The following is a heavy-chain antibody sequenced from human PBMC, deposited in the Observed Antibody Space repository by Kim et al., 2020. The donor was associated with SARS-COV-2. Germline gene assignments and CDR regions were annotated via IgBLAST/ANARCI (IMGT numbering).Heavy chain of an antibody. J-gene: IGHJ6*03. CDR2: INHSGST. V-gene: IGHV4-34*01. CDR3: ARGGERLLWFGESLHYYYMDV. CDR1: GGSFSGYY. Sequence: SETLSLTCAVYGGSFSGYYWSWIRQPPGKGLEWIGEINHSGSTNYNPSLKSRVTISVDTSKNQFSLKLSSVTAADTAVYYCARGGERLLWFGESLHYYYMDVWGTGTTVTVSS. D-gene: IGHD3-10*01.